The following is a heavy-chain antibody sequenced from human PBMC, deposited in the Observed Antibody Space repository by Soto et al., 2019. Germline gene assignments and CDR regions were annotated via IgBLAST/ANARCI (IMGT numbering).Heavy chain of an antibody. CDR3: ARGPNYYDSSGYQSLSY. V-gene: IGHV3-23*01. J-gene: IGHJ4*02. CDR2: ISGSGGGT. D-gene: IGHD3-22*01. CDR1: GFTFSSHA. Sequence: GSLILSCAASGFTFSSHAMSWVRQAPGKGLEWVSAISGSGGGTYYADSVKGRFTISRDKSKNQFSLKLSSVTAADTAVYYCARGPNYYDSSGYQSLSYWGQGTLVTVSS.